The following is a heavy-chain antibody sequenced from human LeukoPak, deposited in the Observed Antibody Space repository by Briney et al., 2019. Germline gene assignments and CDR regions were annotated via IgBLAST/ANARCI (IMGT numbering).Heavy chain of an antibody. CDR1: GFTFSDAC. CDR2: ISSSSSYI. Sequence: GGSLRLSCAASGFTFSDACMSWVRQAPGKGLEWVSSISSSSSYIYYADSVKGRFTISRDNAKNSLYLQMNSLRAEDTAVYYCARDSRRFDIWGQGTMVTVSS. J-gene: IGHJ3*02. D-gene: IGHD2-2*01. CDR3: ARDSRRFDI. V-gene: IGHV3-21*01.